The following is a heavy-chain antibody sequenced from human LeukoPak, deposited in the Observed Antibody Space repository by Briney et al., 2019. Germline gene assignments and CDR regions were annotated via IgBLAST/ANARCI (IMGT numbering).Heavy chain of an antibody. CDR2: IIPIFGTA. D-gene: IGHD6-13*01. CDR1: GGTFSSYA. Sequence: ASVKVSCKASGGTFSSYAISWVRQAPGQGLEWMGRIIPIFGTANYAQKFQGRVTITTDESTSTAYMELSSLRSEDTAVYYCASPGIAAAGTDFDYWGQGTLVTDSS. V-gene: IGHV1-69*05. CDR3: ASPGIAAAGTDFDY. J-gene: IGHJ4*02.